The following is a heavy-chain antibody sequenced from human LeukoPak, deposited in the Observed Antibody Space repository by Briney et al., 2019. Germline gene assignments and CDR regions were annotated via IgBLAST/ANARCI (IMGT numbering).Heavy chain of an antibody. J-gene: IGHJ4*02. V-gene: IGHV3-23*01. D-gene: IGHD2-2*01. CDR3: AKSRSVVPAATNY. CDR1: GFTFSNYA. Sequence: GGSLRLSCAASGFTFSNYAMSWVRQAPGKGREWVSVIGGSGDNTYYADSVKGWFTISRDNSKNTLYLQMNSLRAEDTAVYYCAKSRSVVPAATNYWGQGTLVIVSS. CDR2: IGGSGDNT.